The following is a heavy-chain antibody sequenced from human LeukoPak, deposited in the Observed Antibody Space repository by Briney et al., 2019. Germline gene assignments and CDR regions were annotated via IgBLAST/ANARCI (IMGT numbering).Heavy chain of an antibody. V-gene: IGHV4-59*01. J-gene: IGHJ4*02. D-gene: IGHD1-26*01. Sequence: PSETLSLTCTVSGGSISSYYWSWIRQPPGKGLEWIGYIYYSGSTNYNPSLKSRVTISVDTSKNQFSLKLTPVTAADTAVYYCARGGWSLDYWGQGTLVTVSS. CDR1: GGSISSYY. CDR2: IYYSGST. CDR3: ARGGWSLDY.